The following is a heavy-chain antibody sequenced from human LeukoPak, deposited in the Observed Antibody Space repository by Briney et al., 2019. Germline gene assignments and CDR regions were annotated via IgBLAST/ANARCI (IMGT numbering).Heavy chain of an antibody. CDR3: TRGFGSSTYYVSDFDH. D-gene: IGHD1-26*01. CDR2: INPNSGGT. V-gene: IGHV1-2*02. J-gene: IGHJ4*02. Sequence: ASVKVSCKASGYTFTGYYMHWVRQAPGQGLEWMGWINPNSGGTNYAQKFQGRVTMTRDTSISTAYMELSRLRSDDTAVYYCTRGFGSSTYYVSDFDHWGQGTLVTVSS. CDR1: GYTFTGYY.